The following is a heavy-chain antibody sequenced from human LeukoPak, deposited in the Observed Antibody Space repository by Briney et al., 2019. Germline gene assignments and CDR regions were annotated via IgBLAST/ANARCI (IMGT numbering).Heavy chain of an antibody. Sequence: PGGSLRLSCAASGFTFSSYSMNWVRQAPGKGLEWVSAISGSGGSTYYADSVKGRFTISRDNSKNTLYLQMNSLRAEDTAVYYCAKDRKPYGSGSYYDYWGQGTLVTVSS. V-gene: IGHV3-23*01. CDR2: ISGSGGST. D-gene: IGHD3-10*01. J-gene: IGHJ4*02. CDR3: AKDRKPYGSGSYYDY. CDR1: GFTFSSYS.